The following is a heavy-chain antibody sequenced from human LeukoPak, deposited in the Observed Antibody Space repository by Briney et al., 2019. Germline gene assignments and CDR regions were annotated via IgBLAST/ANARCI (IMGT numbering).Heavy chain of an antibody. CDR1: GFTVSSNS. V-gene: IGHV3-53*01. CDR3: ARDLDWGAFDA. Sequence: PGGSLRLSCTVSGFTVSSNSMSWVRQAPGKGLEWVSFVYSDNTHYSDSVKGRFTISRDNSKNTVSLQMNSLRAEDTALYYCARDLDWGAFDAWGQGTLVTVSS. D-gene: IGHD3-9*01. J-gene: IGHJ5*02. CDR2: VYSDNT.